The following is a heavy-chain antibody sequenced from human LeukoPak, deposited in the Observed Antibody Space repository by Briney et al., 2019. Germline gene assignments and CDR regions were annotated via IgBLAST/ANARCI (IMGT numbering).Heavy chain of an antibody. D-gene: IGHD3-3*01. V-gene: IGHV3-11*04. CDR2: ISSSSSPI. Sequence: PSETLSLTCAVYGGSFSGYYWSWTRQPPGKGLEWVSYISSSSSPIYYADSVKGRFTISRDNAKDSLYLQMSSLRAEDTAVYYCARVLGSGHDYWGQGTLVTVSS. J-gene: IGHJ4*02. CDR1: GGSFSGYY. CDR3: ARVLGSGHDY.